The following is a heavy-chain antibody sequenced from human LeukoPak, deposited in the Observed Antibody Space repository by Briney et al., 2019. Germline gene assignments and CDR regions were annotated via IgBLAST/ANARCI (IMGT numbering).Heavy chain of an antibody. CDR2: ISPKSGYT. CDR3: ASPSYQSGGYYYFDF. Sequence: ASVQVSCKASGYTFTDFYVHWVRQAPGQGLEWMGWISPKSGYTSYAQKFQDRVTLTRDTSINTAYMELNRLRSDDTAVYYCASPSYQSGGYYYFDFWGQGTLVTVSS. CDR1: GYTFTDFY. J-gene: IGHJ4*02. D-gene: IGHD3-22*01. V-gene: IGHV1-2*02.